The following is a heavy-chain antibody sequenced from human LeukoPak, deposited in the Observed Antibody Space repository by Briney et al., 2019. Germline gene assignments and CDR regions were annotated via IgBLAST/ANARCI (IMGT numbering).Heavy chain of an antibody. J-gene: IGHJ4*02. V-gene: IGHV1-2*02. CDR3: ARAPAFRPPFDY. CDR2: INPNSGGT. CDR1: GYTFTSYG. Sequence: ASVKVSCKASGYTFTSYGISWVRQAPGQGLEWMGWINPNSGGTNYAQKFQGRVTMTRDTSISTAYMELSRLRSDDTAVYYCARAPAFRPPFDYWGQGTLVTVSS.